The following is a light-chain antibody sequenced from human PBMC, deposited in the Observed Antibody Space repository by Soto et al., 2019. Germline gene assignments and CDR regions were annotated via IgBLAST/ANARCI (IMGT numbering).Light chain of an antibody. V-gene: IGKV3-15*01. CDR2: GTS. CDR3: QQYNNWPGT. CDR1: QSVANY. J-gene: IGKJ1*01. Sequence: EIVPTQPPATLFVSAGERATLSCGASQSVANYLAWYQQKPGQAPRLLIYGTSTRATGIPARFSGSGSGTEFTLTISSLQSEDFAVYYCQQYNNWPGTFGQGTKVDI.